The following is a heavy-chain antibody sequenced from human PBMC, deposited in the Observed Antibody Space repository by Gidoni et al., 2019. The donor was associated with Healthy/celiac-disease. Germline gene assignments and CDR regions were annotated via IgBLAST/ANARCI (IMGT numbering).Heavy chain of an antibody. CDR2: ISAYNGNT. D-gene: IGHD3-22*01. CDR1: GYTFTSYG. Sequence: QVQLVQSGAEVKKPGASVKVSCKASGYTFTSYGIRWVRQAPGQGLEWMGWISAYNGNTNYAQKLQGRVTMTTDTSTSTAYMELRSLRSDDTAVYYCARDLDSYYDSSGYYYDAFDIWGQGTMVTVSS. V-gene: IGHV1-18*01. CDR3: ARDLDSYYDSSGYYYDAFDI. J-gene: IGHJ3*02.